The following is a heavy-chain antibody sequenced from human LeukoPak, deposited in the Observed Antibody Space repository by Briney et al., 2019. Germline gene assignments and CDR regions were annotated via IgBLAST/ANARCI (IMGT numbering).Heavy chain of an antibody. J-gene: IGHJ2*01. V-gene: IGHV4-4*07. CDR3: ARVSSSWYQDWYFDL. CDR2: IDTSGNT. Sequence: PSETLFLTCTGSGGPISSYYWSSIRQPAGKGLGWIGRIDTSGNTNYKPSLRSRVTMSVDTSKNQFSLKLSSVTAADTAVYYCARVSSSWYQDWYFDLWGRGTLVTVSS. D-gene: IGHD6-13*01. CDR1: GGPISSYY.